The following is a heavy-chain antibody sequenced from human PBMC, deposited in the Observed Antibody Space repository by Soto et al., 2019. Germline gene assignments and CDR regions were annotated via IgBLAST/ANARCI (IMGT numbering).Heavy chain of an antibody. CDR2: INPNSGDT. CDR3: AREWSGITLYGMDV. Sequence: ASVKVACKASGYTFTGQYMHWVRQAPGQGLEWMGWINPNSGDTNYAQKFQGRVTMTRDTSIGTAYMELSSLRSNDTAIYYCAREWSGITLYGMDVWGQGTTVTVSS. D-gene: IGHD1-7*01. CDR1: GYTFTGQY. V-gene: IGHV1-2*02. J-gene: IGHJ6*02.